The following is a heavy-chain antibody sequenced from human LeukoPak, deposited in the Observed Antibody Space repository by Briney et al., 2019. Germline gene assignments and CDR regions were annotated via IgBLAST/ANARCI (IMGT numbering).Heavy chain of an antibody. CDR2: INPNSGDP. D-gene: IGHD3-3*01. V-gene: IGHV1-2*06. CDR1: GYTFTDSY. Sequence: ASVKVSCKTSGYTFTDSYIHWVRQAPGQGLEWMGRINPNSGDPNYPQKFQGRVTMTRDMSTSTVYMELSSLRSEDTAVYYCARDLTIFGPRPPPKGYYYMDVWGKGTTVTVSS. J-gene: IGHJ6*03. CDR3: ARDLTIFGPRPPPKGYYYMDV.